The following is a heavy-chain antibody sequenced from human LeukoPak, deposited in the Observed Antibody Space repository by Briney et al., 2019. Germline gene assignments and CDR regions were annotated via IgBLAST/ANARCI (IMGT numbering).Heavy chain of an antibody. D-gene: IGHD5-24*01. J-gene: IGHJ3*02. Sequence: GGSLRLSCAASGFTFSSYWMSWVRQAPGKGLEWVSSISSSSIYIYYADSLKGRFTISRDNAKNSLYLQMNSLRAEDTAVYYCARGRDGYNLVDAFDIWGQGIMVIVSS. CDR2: ISSSSIYI. CDR1: GFTFSSYW. CDR3: ARGRDGYNLVDAFDI. V-gene: IGHV3-21*01.